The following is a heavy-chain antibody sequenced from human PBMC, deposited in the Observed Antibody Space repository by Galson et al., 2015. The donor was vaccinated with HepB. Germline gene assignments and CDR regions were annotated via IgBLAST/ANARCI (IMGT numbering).Heavy chain of an antibody. CDR2: IYPCDSDS. D-gene: IGHD3-22*01. CDR3: ARHPYYYDSRGYYLPFDY. J-gene: IGHJ4*02. Sequence: SGAAVKKPVESLKISCKGSGYSFTSYWVGWGRQMPGKGLEWMGIIYPCDSDSRYSPSFQSQVTISTDKSSSTASLQWISLKASEPVMYYCARHPYYYDSRGYYLPFDYWGQGTLVTVSS. V-gene: IGHV5-51*01. CDR1: GYSFTSYW.